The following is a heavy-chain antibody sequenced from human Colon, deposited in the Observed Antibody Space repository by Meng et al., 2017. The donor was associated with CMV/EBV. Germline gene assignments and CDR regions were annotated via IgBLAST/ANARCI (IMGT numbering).Heavy chain of an antibody. CDR3: ATQGVVPAAIGHFDY. J-gene: IGHJ4*02. D-gene: IGHD2-2*02. CDR2: IIPIFGTA. Sequence: SVKVSCKASGGTFSSYAISWVRQAPGQGLEWMGGIIPIFGTANYAQKFQGRVTITTDESTSTAYMELSSLRSEDTAVYYCATQGVVPAAIGHFDYWGREPWSPSPQ. V-gene: IGHV1-69*05. CDR1: GGTFSSYA.